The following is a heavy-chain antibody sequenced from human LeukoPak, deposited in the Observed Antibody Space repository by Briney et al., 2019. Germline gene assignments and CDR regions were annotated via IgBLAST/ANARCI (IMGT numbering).Heavy chain of an antibody. CDR2: IHYSGST. D-gene: IGHD2-15*01. V-gene: IGHV4-59*08. CDR1: GGSISSYH. CDR3: ARTYCSGGSCHFDY. Sequence: SETLSLTCTVSGGSISSYHWIWIRQPPGKGLEWIGYIHYSGSTNYNPSLKSRVTTSVDTSKKQFSLKLRSVTAADTAVYYCARTYCSGGSCHFDYWGQGTLVTVSS. J-gene: IGHJ4*02.